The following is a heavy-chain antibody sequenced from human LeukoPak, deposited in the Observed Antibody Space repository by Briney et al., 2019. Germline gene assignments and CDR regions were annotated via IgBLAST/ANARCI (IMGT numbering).Heavy chain of an antibody. J-gene: IGHJ6*01. CDR2: IYYSGST. V-gene: IGHV4-61*08. Sequence: PSETLSLTCSVSHFSISSGDYWGWVRPPPGKGLEWIGYIYYSGSTNYNPSLKSRVTISVDTSKNQFSLNLSSVTAADTAVYYCARGIGSNYYYGMDVXXXGTXVTVXS. CDR1: HFSISSGDY. CDR3: ARGIGSNYYYGMDV. D-gene: IGHD3-16*01.